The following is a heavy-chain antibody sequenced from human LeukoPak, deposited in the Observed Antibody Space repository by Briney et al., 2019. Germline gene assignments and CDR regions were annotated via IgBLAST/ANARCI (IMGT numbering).Heavy chain of an antibody. V-gene: IGHV3-74*01. Sequence: GGSLRLSCAASGFIFSTYGMHWVRRAPGKGLVWVSRSKNDGRSTSYADSVKGRFTISRDSAKNTLFLQMDSLRAEDTAVYYCARAGYSSGWYYFDYWGQGTLVTVSS. CDR2: SKNDGRST. CDR3: ARAGYSSGWYYFDY. J-gene: IGHJ4*02. D-gene: IGHD6-19*01. CDR1: GFIFSTYG.